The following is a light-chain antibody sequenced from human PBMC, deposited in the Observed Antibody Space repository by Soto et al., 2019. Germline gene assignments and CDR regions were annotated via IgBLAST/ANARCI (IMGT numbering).Light chain of an antibody. Sequence: SPASVSLTRRERATLSGRASQSVSSNLAWYQQKPGQAPRLLIYGASTRATGIPARFSGSGSGTEFTLTISSLQSEDFAVYYCPEYNNLPKTFGQGTKVDI. CDR1: QSVSSN. V-gene: IGKV3-15*01. J-gene: IGKJ1*01. CDR3: PEYNNLPKT. CDR2: GAS.